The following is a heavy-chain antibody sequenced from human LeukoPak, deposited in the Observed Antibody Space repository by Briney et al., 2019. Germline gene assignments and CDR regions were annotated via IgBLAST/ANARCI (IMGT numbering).Heavy chain of an antibody. CDR3: ARDSADTAMALYYYYMDV. V-gene: IGHV4-30-4*08. D-gene: IGHD5-18*01. Sequence: SSETLSLACTVSGGSISSGDYYWSWIRQPPVKGLEWIGYIYYSGSTYYNPSLKSRVTISVDTSKNQFSLKLSSVTAADTAVYYCARDSADTAMALYYYYMDVWGKGTTVTVSS. CDR1: GGSISSGDYY. J-gene: IGHJ6*03. CDR2: IYYSGST.